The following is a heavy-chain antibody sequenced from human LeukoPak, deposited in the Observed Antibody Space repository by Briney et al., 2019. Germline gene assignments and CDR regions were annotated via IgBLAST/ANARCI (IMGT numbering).Heavy chain of an antibody. D-gene: IGHD2-15*01. CDR3: ARGGAAATDFDY. V-gene: IGHV4-59*12. Sequence: SETLSPTCTVSGGSISSYYWSWIRQPPGKGLEWIGYIYYSGSTYYNPSLKSRVTISVDTSKNQFSLKLSSVTAADTAVYYCARGGAAATDFDYWGQGTLVTVSS. J-gene: IGHJ4*02. CDR1: GGSISSYY. CDR2: IYYSGST.